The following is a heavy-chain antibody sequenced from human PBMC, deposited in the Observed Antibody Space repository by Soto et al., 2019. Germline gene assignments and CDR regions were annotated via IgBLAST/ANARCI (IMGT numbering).Heavy chain of an antibody. J-gene: IGHJ4*02. CDR2: ISYDGSNK. D-gene: IGHD3-22*01. Sequence: GGSLRLSCAASGFSFRKYGLHWVRQAPGKGLEWVAFISYDGSNKYYADSVKGRFTISRDNSKNTLYLQMNSLRAEDTAVYYCARALMYYDSSGQQYYFEYWGQGTLVTVPS. CDR3: ARALMYYDSSGQQYYFEY. CDR1: GFSFRKYG. V-gene: IGHV3-30*03.